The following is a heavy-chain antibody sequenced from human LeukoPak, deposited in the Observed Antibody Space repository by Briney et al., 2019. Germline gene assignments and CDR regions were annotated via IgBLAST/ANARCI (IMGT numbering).Heavy chain of an antibody. V-gene: IGHV4-39*01. CDR2: IFHSGST. D-gene: IGHD2/OR15-2a*01. Sequence: SETLSLTCTVSGGSISSNSYYWGWIRQPPGKGLEWIGSIFHSGSTYYNPSLKSRVTISVDTSKNQFSLKLSSVTAADTAVYYCARRPLSSYYFDYWGQGALVTVSS. J-gene: IGHJ4*02. CDR1: GGSISSNSYY. CDR3: ARRPLSSYYFDY.